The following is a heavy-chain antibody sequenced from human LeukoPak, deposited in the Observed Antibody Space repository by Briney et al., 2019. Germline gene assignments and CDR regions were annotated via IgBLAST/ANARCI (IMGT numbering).Heavy chain of an antibody. CDR1: GYTFTSYG. Sequence: ASVKVSCKASGYTFTSYGISWVRQAPGQGLEWMGWISAYNGNTNYAQKLQGRVTMTTDTSTSTAYMELRSLRSDDTAVYYCARGVSMVRGLGWFDPWGQGTLVTVSS. CDR2: ISAYNGNT. V-gene: IGHV1-18*01. D-gene: IGHD3-10*01. CDR3: ARGVSMVRGLGWFDP. J-gene: IGHJ5*02.